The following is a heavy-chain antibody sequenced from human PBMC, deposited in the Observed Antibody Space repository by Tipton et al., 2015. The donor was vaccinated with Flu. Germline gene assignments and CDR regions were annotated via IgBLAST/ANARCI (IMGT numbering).Heavy chain of an antibody. D-gene: IGHD6-13*01. CDR3: AGNRGGSSWIAF. J-gene: IGHJ4*02. CDR1: GASINDYY. V-gene: IGHV4-59*01. CDR2: IHYSGIT. Sequence: LRLSCTVSGASINDYYWNWIRQTTGKGLEWIGYIHYSGITNYNASLKSRVTISLDKSRNQFSLSLNSVTAADTAVYYCAGNRGGSSWIAFWGQGTLVTVSS.